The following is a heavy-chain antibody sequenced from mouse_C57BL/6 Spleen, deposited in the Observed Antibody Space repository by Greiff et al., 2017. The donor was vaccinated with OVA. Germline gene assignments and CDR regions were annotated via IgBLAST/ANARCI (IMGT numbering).Heavy chain of an antibody. J-gene: IGHJ2*01. CDR3: AREGSVDSFFDY. CDR2: INPGSGGT. Sequence: QVHVKQSGAELVRPGTSVKVSCKASGYAFTNYLIEWVKQRPGQGLEWIGVINPGSGGTNYNEKFKGKATLTADKSSSTAYMQLSSLTSEDSAVYFCAREGSVDSFFDYWGQGTTLTVSS. CDR1: GYAFTNYL. V-gene: IGHV1-54*01.